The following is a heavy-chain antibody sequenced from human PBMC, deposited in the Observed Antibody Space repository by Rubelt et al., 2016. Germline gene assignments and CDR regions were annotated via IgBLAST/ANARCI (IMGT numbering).Heavy chain of an antibody. V-gene: IGHV1-69*04. D-gene: IGHD2-15*01. CDR1: A. CDR2: IIPILGIA. J-gene: IGHJ4*02. Sequence: AMNWVRQAPGQGLEWMGRIIPILGIANYAQKFQGRVTITADKSTSTAYMELSSLRSEDTAVYYCAVFLHIQVVATYFDYWGQGTLVTVSS. CDR3: AVFLHIQVVATYFDY.